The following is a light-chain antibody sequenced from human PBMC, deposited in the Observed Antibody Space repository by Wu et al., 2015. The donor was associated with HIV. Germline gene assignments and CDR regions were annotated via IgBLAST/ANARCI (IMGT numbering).Light chain of an antibody. CDR2: SVS. Sequence: TQSPATLSASPGERVTVSCRASQFIGHNLAWYQQKAGQAPRLLIYSVSTRSTGIPVKFSGSGSGTDFALTINNMQSDDVAVYFCQQYNNWPPYTFGQGTRVEL. J-gene: IGKJ2*01. CDR1: QFIGHN. V-gene: IGKV3-15*01. CDR3: QQYNNWPPYT.